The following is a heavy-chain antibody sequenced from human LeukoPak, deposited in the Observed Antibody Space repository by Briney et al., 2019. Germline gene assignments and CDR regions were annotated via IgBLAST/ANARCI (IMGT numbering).Heavy chain of an antibody. J-gene: IGHJ4*02. V-gene: IGHV1-18*01. CDR1: GGTFSSYA. Sequence: ASVKVSCKASGGTFSSYAISWVRQAPGQGLEWMGWIGPYNGNTNYAQNLQGRVTMTTDTSTSTAYMELGSLGSDDTAVYYCARDQDSLVRGVIGYWGQGTLVTV. D-gene: IGHD3-10*01. CDR3: ARDQDSLVRGVIGY. CDR2: IGPYNGNT.